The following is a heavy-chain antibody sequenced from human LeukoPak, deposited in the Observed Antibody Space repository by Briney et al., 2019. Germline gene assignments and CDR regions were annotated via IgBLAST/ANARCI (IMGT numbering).Heavy chain of an antibody. CDR2: ISGSGGST. D-gene: IGHD2-15*01. J-gene: IGHJ4*02. CDR1: GFTFSSSA. Sequence: GGSLRLSCAASGFTFSSSAMSWGRKAPGKGLEWFSAISGSGGSTYYADSVKGRFTISRDNSKNTLYLQMNSLRAEDTAVYYCANMGGVVVVAATGWGQGTLVTVSS. V-gene: IGHV3-23*01. CDR3: ANMGGVVVVAATG.